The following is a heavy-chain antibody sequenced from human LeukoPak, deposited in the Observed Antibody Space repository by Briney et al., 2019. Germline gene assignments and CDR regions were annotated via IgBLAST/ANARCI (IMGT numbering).Heavy chain of an antibody. V-gene: IGHV1-24*01. D-gene: IGHD3-9*01. CDR1: GYTLTELS. Sequence: ASVKVSCKISGYTLTELSMHWVRQAPGKGLEWMGGFDPEDGETIYAQKSQGRVTMTEDTSTDTAYMELSSLRSEDTAVYYCATPRESYDILTGYPGFDYWGQGTLVTVSS. CDR2: FDPEDGET. CDR3: ATPRESYDILTGYPGFDY. J-gene: IGHJ4*02.